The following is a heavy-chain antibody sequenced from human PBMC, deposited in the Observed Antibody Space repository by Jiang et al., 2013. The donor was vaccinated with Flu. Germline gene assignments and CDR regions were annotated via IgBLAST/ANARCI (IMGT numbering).Heavy chain of an antibody. V-gene: IGHV3-30*03. CDR2: ISYDGSNK. D-gene: IGHD3-16*01. CDR1: GFTFSSYG. J-gene: IGHJ3*02. Sequence: PGRSLRLSCAASGFTFSSYGMHWVRQAPGKGLEWVAVISYDGSNKYYADSVKGRFTISRDNAKNSLYLQMNSLRAEDTAVYYCARVLDDVDYDWGASDGVLIWGQGTMVTVSS. CDR3: ARVLDDVDYDWGASDGVLI.